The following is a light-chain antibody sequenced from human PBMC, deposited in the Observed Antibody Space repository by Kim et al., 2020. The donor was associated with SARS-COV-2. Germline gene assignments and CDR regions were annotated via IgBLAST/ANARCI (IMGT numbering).Light chain of an antibody. CDR2: QHT. Sequence: SYELTQPPSVSVSPGQTASITCSGSKLGDKYAYWYQKKPGQSPVLVIYQHTKRPSGISRRFSGSSSGNTATLTISRAQTMDEADYYCQAWDSSTAVFGGGTQLTVL. CDR3: QAWDSSTAV. J-gene: IGLJ3*02. V-gene: IGLV3-1*01. CDR1: KLGDKY.